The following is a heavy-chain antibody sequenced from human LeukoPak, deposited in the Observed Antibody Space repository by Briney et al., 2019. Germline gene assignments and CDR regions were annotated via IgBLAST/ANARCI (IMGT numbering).Heavy chain of an antibody. J-gene: IGHJ4*02. CDR2: INHSGNT. CDR1: GESFSSYY. CDR3: ARVDGDGYNIPDY. D-gene: IGHD5-24*01. V-gene: IGHV4-34*01. Sequence: SETLSLTCAVYGESFSSYYWSWIRQPPGKGLEWIGEINHSGNTNYNPSLKSRVTISVDTSKNQFSLRLTSVTAADTAVYYCARVDGDGYNIPDYWGQGTLVTVSS.